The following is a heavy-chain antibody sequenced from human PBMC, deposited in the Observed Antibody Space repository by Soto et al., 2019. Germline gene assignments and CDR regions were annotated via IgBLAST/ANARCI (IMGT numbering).Heavy chain of an antibody. V-gene: IGHV3-23*01. Sequence: GGSLRLSCAASGFSFSEYSMTWVRQAPGKGLQWVSAISGDTATTHYADSVKGRFTISRDNSRDTLYLQMNSLRVEDTAIYYCAKPLKQWLLHGYGVDVWGQGNTVTVSS. CDR1: GFSFSEYS. CDR2: ISGDTATT. D-gene: IGHD6-19*01. J-gene: IGHJ6*02. CDR3: AKPLKQWLLHGYGVDV.